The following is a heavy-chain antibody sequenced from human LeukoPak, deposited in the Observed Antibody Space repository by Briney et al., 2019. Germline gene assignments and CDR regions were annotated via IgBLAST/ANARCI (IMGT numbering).Heavy chain of an antibody. CDR2: TYYRSKWYN. Sequence: SQTLSLTCAISGESVSSNSAAWNWIRQSPSRGLEWLGRTYYRSKWYNDYAVSVKSRITINPDTSKNQFSLQLNSVTPEDTAVYYCASNYYDSSGYWGPFGYWGQGTLVTVSS. D-gene: IGHD3-22*01. CDR3: ASNYYDSSGYWGPFGY. J-gene: IGHJ4*02. CDR1: GESVSSNSAA. V-gene: IGHV6-1*01.